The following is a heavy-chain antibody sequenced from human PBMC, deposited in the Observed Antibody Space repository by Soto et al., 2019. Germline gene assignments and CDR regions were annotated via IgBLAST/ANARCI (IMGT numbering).Heavy chain of an antibody. CDR3: ARLALATRRGYYGMDV. CDR1: GYSFTSYW. D-gene: IGHD5-12*01. J-gene: IGHJ6*02. V-gene: IGHV5-10-1*01. Sequence: EVQLVQSGAEVKKPGESLRISCKGSGYSFTSYWISWVRQMPGKGLEWMGRIDPSDSYTNYSPSFQGHVTISADKSIXXAHLQWSSLKASDTAMYYCARLALATRRGYYGMDVWGQGTTVTVSS. CDR2: IDPSDSYT.